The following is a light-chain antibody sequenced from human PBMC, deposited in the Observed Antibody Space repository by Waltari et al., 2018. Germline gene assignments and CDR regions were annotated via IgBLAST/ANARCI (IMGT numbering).Light chain of an antibody. CDR1: QSFSSD. CDR2: AAS. J-gene: IGKJ4*01. CDR3: QQYNNWPLT. V-gene: IGKV3-15*01. Sequence: EIVMTQSPATLSVSPGERATLSCRASQSFSSDLAWYQQEPGQAPRLLIFAASTRATGIPARVSGSGSGTEFTLTISSLRSEDFAVYYCQQYNNWPLTFGGGTKVEIK.